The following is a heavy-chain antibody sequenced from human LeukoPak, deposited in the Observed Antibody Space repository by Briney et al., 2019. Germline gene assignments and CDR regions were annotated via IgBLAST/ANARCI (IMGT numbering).Heavy chain of an antibody. CDR1: GFNFNNYD. Sequence: PGGSLRLSCVASGFNFNNYDLHWVRQAPGKGLEWVAFIKFHGHETFYADSVEGRFTFSRDNSRNTVYLQIDSLRSEDTAVYYCAREAPICRNADCRTGFDYWGQGTLVAVSS. CDR3: AREAPICRNADCRTGFDY. CDR2: IKFHGHET. J-gene: IGHJ4*02. D-gene: IGHD1-1*01. V-gene: IGHV3-30*02.